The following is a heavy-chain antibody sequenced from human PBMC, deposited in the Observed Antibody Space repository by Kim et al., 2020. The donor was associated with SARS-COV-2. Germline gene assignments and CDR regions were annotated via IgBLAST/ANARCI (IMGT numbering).Heavy chain of an antibody. CDR3: ARGSYGSGSHQDNWFDP. V-gene: IGHV3-21*01. D-gene: IGHD3-10*01. J-gene: IGHJ5*02. Sequence: VKGRFTISRENAKNSLYLQMNSLRAEDTAVYYCARGSYGSGSHQDNWFDPWGQGTLVTVSS.